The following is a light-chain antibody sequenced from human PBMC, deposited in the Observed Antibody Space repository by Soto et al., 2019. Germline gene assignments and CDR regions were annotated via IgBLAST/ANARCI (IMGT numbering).Light chain of an antibody. V-gene: IGKV1-9*01. Sequence: IQLTQSPSSLSASVGDRVTITCRASQGVRIYLAWFQQRPGKAPKLLIFGASTLQNGVPARFSGGGFGTEFTLTITSLQPEDFATYYCHQVYTYPRTFGQGTKVEIK. CDR2: GAS. J-gene: IGKJ1*01. CDR3: HQVYTYPRT. CDR1: QGVRIY.